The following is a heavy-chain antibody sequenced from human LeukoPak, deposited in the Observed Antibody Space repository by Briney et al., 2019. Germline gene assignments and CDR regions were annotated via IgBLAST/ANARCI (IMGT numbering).Heavy chain of an antibody. CDR3: ARGRVSSSTWYSTYYYFFYMDF. Sequence: SETLSLTCTVSDDSITMYYWTWLRQPPGKGLEWIGYVDHTGSTKFNPSLNGRVSISRDTSNNFFSLRLRSVTAADTAVYFCARGRVSSSTWYSTYYYFFYMDFWGKGTTVTVSS. D-gene: IGHD4-11*01. CDR2: VDHTGST. J-gene: IGHJ6*03. V-gene: IGHV4-59*01. CDR1: DDSITMYY.